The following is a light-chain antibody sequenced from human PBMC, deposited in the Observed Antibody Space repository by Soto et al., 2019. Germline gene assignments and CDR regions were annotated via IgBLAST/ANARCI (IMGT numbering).Light chain of an antibody. V-gene: IGLV2-14*01. CDR1: SSDVGSYNY. J-gene: IGLJ1*01. Sequence: QSVLTQPASVSGSPGQSITISCTGTSSDVGSYNYVSWYQQYPGKAPQLMIYEVNNRPSGVSHRFSGSKSGNTASLTNSGLQAEDESDYYCSSYTTSSTLVFGTGTKVTVL. CDR3: SSYTTSSTLV. CDR2: EVN.